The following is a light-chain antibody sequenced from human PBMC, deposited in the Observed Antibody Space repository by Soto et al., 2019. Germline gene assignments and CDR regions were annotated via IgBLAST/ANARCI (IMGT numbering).Light chain of an antibody. CDR1: QSFRSTY. CDR2: GVS. V-gene: IGKV3-20*01. CDR3: QQYDSSPYT. Sequence: IVLTQSPGTLSSSPGERATLSCRASQSFRSTYLAWYQQKPGQPPRLLIYGVSDRATGISDRFSGSGSGTDFTLTINRLEPEDFAVYYCQQYDSSPYTFGQGTKLEIK. J-gene: IGKJ2*01.